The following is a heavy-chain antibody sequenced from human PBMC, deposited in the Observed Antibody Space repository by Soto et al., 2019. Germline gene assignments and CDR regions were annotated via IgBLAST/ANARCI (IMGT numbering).Heavy chain of an antibody. D-gene: IGHD5-18*01. CDR2: IYYSGST. Sequence: SETLSLTCTVSGGSISSYYWSWIRQPPGKGLEWIGYIYYSGSTNYNPSLKSRVTISVDTSKNQFSLKLSSVTAADTAEYYCARDNGYSYGYTLDHWGEGTLVTVS. J-gene: IGHJ4*02. V-gene: IGHV4-59*01. CDR1: GGSISSYY. CDR3: ARDNGYSYGYTLDH.